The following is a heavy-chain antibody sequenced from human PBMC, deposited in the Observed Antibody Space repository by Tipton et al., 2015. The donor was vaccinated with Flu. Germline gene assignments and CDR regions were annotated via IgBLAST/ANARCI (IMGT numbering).Heavy chain of an antibody. CDR2: IYSGGST. CDR1: GFTVSSNY. CDR3: ARDPGGRYYFDY. Sequence: GSLRLSCAASGFTVSSNYMSWVRQAPGKGLEWVSVIYSGGSTYYADSVKGRFTISRDNSKNTLYLQMNSLRAEDTAVYYCARDPGGRYYFDYWGQGTLVTVSS. V-gene: IGHV3-66*01. J-gene: IGHJ4*02. D-gene: IGHD3-16*01.